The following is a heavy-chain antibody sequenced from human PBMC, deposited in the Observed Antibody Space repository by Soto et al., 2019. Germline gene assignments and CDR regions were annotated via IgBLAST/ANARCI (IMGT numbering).Heavy chain of an antibody. CDR3: GRGAPLDLDRLGY. V-gene: IGHV1-8*01. Sequence: ASVKVSCKASGYTFTSYDINWVRQATGQGLEWMGWMNPNSGNTGYAQKFQGRVTMTRNTSISTAYMELSSLRSEDTAVYYCGRGAPLDLDRLGYWGQGTLVPVSS. CDR1: GYTFTSYD. D-gene: IGHD1-1*01. J-gene: IGHJ4*02. CDR2: MNPNSGNT.